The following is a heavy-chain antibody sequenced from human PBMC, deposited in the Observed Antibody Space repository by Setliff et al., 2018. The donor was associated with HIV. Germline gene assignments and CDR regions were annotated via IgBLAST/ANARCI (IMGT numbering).Heavy chain of an antibody. Sequence: ASVKVSCKASGYTFTGYYMHWVRQAPGQGLEWMGIINPSGGSTSYAQKFQGRVTITTDESTSTAYMELSGLRSDDTAVYYCARDHCSSSGCYEYSYYGMDVWGQGTTVTV. CDR2: INPSGGST. CDR3: ARDHCSSSGCYEYSYYGMDV. CDR1: GYTFTGYY. V-gene: IGHV1-46*01. D-gene: IGHD2-2*01. J-gene: IGHJ6*02.